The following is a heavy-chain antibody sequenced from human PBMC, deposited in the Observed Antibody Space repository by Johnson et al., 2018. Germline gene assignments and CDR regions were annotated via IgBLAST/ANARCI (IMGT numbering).Heavy chain of an antibody. Sequence: QVQLQESGPGLVKPSEPVSLTCTVSHGSINSYYWSWIRQSPGKGLEWLGYISYSGSTNYNPRLKRRVTIYVEASKNQFYLELPSVTAADPAGYYCARSMYDDFCSDYYGGFYYFDYWGQGTLVTVSS. CDR3: ARSMYDDFCSDYYGGFYYFDY. V-gene: IGHV4-59*01. D-gene: IGHD3-3*01. CDR2: ISYSGST. J-gene: IGHJ4*02. CDR1: HGSINSYY.